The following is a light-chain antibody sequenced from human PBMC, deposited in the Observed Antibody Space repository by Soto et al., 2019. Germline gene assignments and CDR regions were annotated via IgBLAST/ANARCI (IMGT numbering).Light chain of an antibody. J-gene: IGKJ4*01. V-gene: IGKV3D-20*02. CDR2: GAS. CDR1: QSVSSSY. Sequence: EIVLTQSPCTLSLSPGERATLSCRASQSVSSSYLAWYQQKPGQAPRLLIYGASSRATGIPDRFSGSGSGTDFTLTISDLEPEDFAFYYCQQRKSWPITFGTGTRVEI. CDR3: QQRKSWPIT.